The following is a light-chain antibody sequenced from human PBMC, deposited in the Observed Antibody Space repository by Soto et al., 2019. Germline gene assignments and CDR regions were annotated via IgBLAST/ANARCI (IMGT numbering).Light chain of an antibody. J-gene: IGKJ2*01. CDR2: DAS. CDR1: QSVSSY. V-gene: IGKV3-11*01. CDR3: QLRSNWYT. Sequence: EIVLTQSAASLSLCPGEKASLSCRASQSVSSYLAWYQQKRGQPPRLLIYDASNRATGIPARFSGSGSGTDFTLTISSLEPEDFAVYYCQLRSNWYTFGQGTKVDI.